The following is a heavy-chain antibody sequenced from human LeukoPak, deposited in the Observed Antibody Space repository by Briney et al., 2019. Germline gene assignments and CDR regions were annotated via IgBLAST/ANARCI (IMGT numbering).Heavy chain of an antibody. Sequence: GGSLRLSCAASGFTFSSYGMHWVRQAPGKGLEWVAVISYDGSNKYYADPVKGRFTTSRDNSKNTLYLQMNSLRAEDTAVYYCAKMYSSGSDYWGQGTLVTVSS. V-gene: IGHV3-30*18. J-gene: IGHJ4*02. CDR3: AKMYSSGSDY. D-gene: IGHD6-19*01. CDR1: GFTFSSYG. CDR2: ISYDGSNK.